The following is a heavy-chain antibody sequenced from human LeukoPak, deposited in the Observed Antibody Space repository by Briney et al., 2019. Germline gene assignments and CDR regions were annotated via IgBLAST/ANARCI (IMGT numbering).Heavy chain of an antibody. CDR3: AKDGYCSSTSCYIIDY. V-gene: IGHV3-30*02. D-gene: IGHD2-2*02. CDR2: IQFDGDNK. J-gene: IGHJ4*02. CDR1: GFTFSNSG. Sequence: GGSLRLSCAASGFTFSNSGMYWVRQAPGKGLEWVAFIQFDGDNKYYADSVKGRFTISRDNSKNTLYLQMNSLRAEDTAVYYCAKDGYCSSTSCYIIDYRGQGTLVTVSS.